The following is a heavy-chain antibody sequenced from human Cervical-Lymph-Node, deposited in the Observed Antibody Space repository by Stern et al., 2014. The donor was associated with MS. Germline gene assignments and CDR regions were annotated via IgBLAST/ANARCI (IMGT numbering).Heavy chain of an antibody. V-gene: IGHV3-23*04. J-gene: IGHJ4*02. D-gene: IGHD6-6*01. CDR1: GFNFNTYA. CDR2: ISGGGGAT. Sequence: EVQLVESGGGLVQPGGSLRLSCAASGFNFNTYAMGWVRQAPGKGLQWVSAISGGGGATYYADSVKGRFTVSRDNSKNKLYLQLNSLRAEDTAVFFCARCRAGYSSSAPFDYWGQGALVTVSS. CDR3: ARCRAGYSSSAPFDY.